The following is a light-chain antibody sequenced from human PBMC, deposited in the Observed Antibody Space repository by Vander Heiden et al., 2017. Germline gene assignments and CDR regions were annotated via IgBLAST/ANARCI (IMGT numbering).Light chain of an antibody. CDR3: QGTDT. J-gene: IGKJ2*01. Sequence: DIQWTQSPSSLSASVGDRVTITCRVSQGISSYLNGDRQKPGKFPKLLIYSASNLQSGVRSRFSGCGSGTDFTLTISSLQPEDVATYNGQGTDTFGQGTRLEIK. CDR1: QGISSY. CDR2: SAS. V-gene: IGKV1-27*01.